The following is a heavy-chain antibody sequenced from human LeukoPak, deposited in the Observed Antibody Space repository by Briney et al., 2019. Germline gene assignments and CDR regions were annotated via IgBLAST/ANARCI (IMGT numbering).Heavy chain of an antibody. J-gene: IGHJ4*02. D-gene: IGHD5-18*01. CDR1: GGSVSSGSYY. V-gene: IGHV4-61*01. CDR3: ARVDTAMAGDY. CDR2: IYYSGST. Sequence: PSETLSLTCTASGGSVSSGSYYWSWIRQPPGKGLEWIGYIYYSGSTNYNPSLKSRVTISVDTSKNQFSPKLSSVTAADTAVYYCARVDTAMAGDYWGQGTLVTVSS.